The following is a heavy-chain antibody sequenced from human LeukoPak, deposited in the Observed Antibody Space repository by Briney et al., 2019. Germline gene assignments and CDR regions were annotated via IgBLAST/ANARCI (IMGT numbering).Heavy chain of an antibody. CDR2: ISGSGGST. V-gene: IGHV3-23*01. J-gene: IGHJ4*02. D-gene: IGHD3-16*02. CDR3: AKHRIAQVITFGGVIAIFDY. Sequence: GESLRLSCAASGFTFSSYAMSWVRQAPGKGLEWVSAISGSGGSTYYADSVKGRFTISRDNSKNTLYLQMNSLRAEDTAVYYCAKHRIAQVITFGGVIAIFDYWGQGTLVTVSS. CDR1: GFTFSSYA.